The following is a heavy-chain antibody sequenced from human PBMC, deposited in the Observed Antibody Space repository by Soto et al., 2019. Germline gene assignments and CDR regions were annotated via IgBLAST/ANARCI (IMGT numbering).Heavy chain of an antibody. D-gene: IGHD1-1*01. CDR3: ARGNLDV. V-gene: IGHV3-30-3*01. CDR1: GFTFNLFT. J-gene: IGHJ6*02. Sequence: QVQVVESGGGVVRPGTSLRLSCAASGFTFNLFTFHWVRQAPGGGPEWVAVVSHVDDNKFYADSVKGRFTISRDNSKNTLYLQMDNLRTEDTALYYCARGNLDVWGQGTTVTVSS. CDR2: VSHVDDNK.